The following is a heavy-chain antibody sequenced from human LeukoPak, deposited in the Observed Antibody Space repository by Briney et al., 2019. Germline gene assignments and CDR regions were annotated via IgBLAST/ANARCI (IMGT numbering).Heavy chain of an antibody. CDR3: ATSYYYDSSGYCPDY. CDR2: IRYDGSNK. CDR1: GFTFSSYG. J-gene: IGHJ4*02. D-gene: IGHD3-22*01. V-gene: IGHV3-30*02. Sequence: QTGGSLRLSCAASGFTFSSYGMHWVRQAPGKGLEWVAFIRYDGSNKYYADPVKGRFTISRDNSKNTLYLQMNSLRTEDTAVYYCATSYYYDSSGYCPDYWGQGTLVTVSS.